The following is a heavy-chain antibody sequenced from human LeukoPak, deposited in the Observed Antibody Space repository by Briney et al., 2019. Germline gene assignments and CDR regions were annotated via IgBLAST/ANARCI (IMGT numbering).Heavy chain of an antibody. CDR1: GYTFTNYA. CDR2: INADNGNT. V-gene: IGHV1-3*01. Sequence: GASVKVSCKASGYTFTNYALHWVRQAPGQRLEWMGCINADNGNTKYSQKFQGRVTITRDTSASTAYMELSSLRSEDTAVYYCAREEGTAMVDAWGQGTLVTVSS. J-gene: IGHJ5*02. D-gene: IGHD5-18*01. CDR3: AREEGTAMVDA.